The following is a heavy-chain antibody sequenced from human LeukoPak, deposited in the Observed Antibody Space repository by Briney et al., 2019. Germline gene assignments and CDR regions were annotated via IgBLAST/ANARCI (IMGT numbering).Heavy chain of an antibody. CDR3: ARTFGGVIVTPFDY. V-gene: IGHV3-21*01. CDR2: ISSSSSYI. Sequence: TGRSLRLSCAASGFTFSSYSMNWVRQAPGKGLEWVSSISSSSSYIYYADSVKGRFTISRDNAKNSLYLQMNSLRAEDTAVYYCARTFGGVIVTPFDYWGQGTLVTVSS. CDR1: GFTFSSYS. J-gene: IGHJ4*02. D-gene: IGHD3-16*02.